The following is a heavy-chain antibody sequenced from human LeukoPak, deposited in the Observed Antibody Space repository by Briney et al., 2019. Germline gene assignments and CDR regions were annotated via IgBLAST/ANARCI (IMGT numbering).Heavy chain of an antibody. J-gene: IGHJ4*02. D-gene: IGHD5-24*01. Sequence: GGSLRLSCAASGFTFSTYWMSWVRQAPGKGLEWVANIKEDGSDKNYVDSVKGRFTISRDNAKNSLYLQMNSLRAEDTAIYYCTRVGYIDEGIDYWGQGTLVTVSS. CDR2: IKEDGSDK. CDR3: TRVGYIDEGIDY. CDR1: GFTFSTYW. V-gene: IGHV3-7*04.